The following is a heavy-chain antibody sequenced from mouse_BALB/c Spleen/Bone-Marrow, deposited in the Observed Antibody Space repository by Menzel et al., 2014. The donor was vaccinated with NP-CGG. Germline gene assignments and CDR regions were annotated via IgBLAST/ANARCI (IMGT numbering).Heavy chain of an antibody. D-gene: IGHD2-13*01. J-gene: IGHJ4*01. CDR2: INPSNGGT. CDR3: TRRLLYYAMDY. V-gene: IGHV1S81*02. CDR1: GYTFTSYY. Sequence: VQLQQSGAELVKPGASVKLSCKASGYTFTSYYMCWVKQRPGQGLEWIGEINPSNGGTNFNEKFKSKATLTVDKSSSTAYMQLSSLTSEDSAVYYCTRRLLYYAMDYWGQGTSVTVSS.